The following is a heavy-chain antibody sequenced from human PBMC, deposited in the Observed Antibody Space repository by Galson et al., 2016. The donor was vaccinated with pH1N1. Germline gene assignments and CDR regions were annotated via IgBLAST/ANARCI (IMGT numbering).Heavy chain of an antibody. J-gene: IGHJ2*01. Sequence: SVKASCKASGYTLTSYDINWVRQATGQGLEWMGWMNPNNGNADYEPKFQGRVTLTRNASINTAYMELGSLTAEDTAVYYCARGPVYWYFDLWGRGTPVIVSS. CDR2: MNPNNGNA. CDR3: ARGPVYWYFDL. CDR1: GYTLTSYD. V-gene: IGHV1-8*01.